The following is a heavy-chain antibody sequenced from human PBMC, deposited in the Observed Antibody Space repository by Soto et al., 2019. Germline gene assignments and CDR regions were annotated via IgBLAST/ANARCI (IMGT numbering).Heavy chain of an antibody. CDR3: ARETWGDEIYYYGTDV. V-gene: IGHV3-30-3*01. Sequence: PGGSLRLSCAASGFTFSSYAMHWVRQAPGKGLEWVAVISYDGSNKYYADSVKGRFTISRDNSKNTLYLQMNSLRAEDTAVYYCARETWGDEIYYYGTDVWGQGTTVTVSS. CDR2: ISYDGSNK. J-gene: IGHJ6*02. CDR1: GFTFSSYA. D-gene: IGHD2-21*02.